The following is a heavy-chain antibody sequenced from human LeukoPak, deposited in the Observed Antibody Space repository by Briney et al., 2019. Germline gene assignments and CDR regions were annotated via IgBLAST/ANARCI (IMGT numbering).Heavy chain of an antibody. J-gene: IGHJ4*02. CDR3: ARRSAPYYDSSGYPPYYFDY. D-gene: IGHD3-22*01. CDR1: GGSISSSSYY. Sequence: SETLSLTCTVSGGSISSSSYYWGWIRQPPGKGLEWIGSIYYSGSTYYNPSLKSRVTISVDTSKNQFSLKLGSVTAADTAVYYCARRSAPYYDSSGYPPYYFDYWGQGTLVTVSS. CDR2: IYYSGST. V-gene: IGHV4-39*01.